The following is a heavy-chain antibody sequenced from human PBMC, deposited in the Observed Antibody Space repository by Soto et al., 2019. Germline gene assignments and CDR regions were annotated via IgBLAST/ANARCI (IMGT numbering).Heavy chain of an antibody. J-gene: IGHJ6*02. CDR2: FDPEDGET. Sequence: ASVKVSCKVSGYTLTELSMHWVRQAPGKGLEWMGGFDPEDGETIYAQKFQGRVTMTEDTSTDTAYMELSSLRSEDTAVYYCATASCSGGSCYHLRIYYYYYGLDVRGQGTTVTVSS. V-gene: IGHV1-24*01. D-gene: IGHD2-15*01. CDR3: ATASCSGGSCYHLRIYYYYYGLDV. CDR1: GYTLTELS.